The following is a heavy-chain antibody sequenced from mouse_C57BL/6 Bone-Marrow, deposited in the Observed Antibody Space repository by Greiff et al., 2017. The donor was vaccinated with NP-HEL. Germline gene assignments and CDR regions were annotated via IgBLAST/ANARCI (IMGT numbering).Heavy chain of an antibody. Sequence: HLKQSGAERAGPGASGKMSCKASGYTFTSYTMPWVKQRPGQGLEWIGYINPSSGYTKYNQKFKDKATLTADKSSSTAYMQLSSLTSEDSAVYYCARLKLRHYFDYWGQGTTLTVSS. V-gene: IGHV1-4*01. CDR2: INPSSGYT. J-gene: IGHJ2*01. CDR3: ARLKLRHYFDY. CDR1: GYTFTSYT. D-gene: IGHD1-2*01.